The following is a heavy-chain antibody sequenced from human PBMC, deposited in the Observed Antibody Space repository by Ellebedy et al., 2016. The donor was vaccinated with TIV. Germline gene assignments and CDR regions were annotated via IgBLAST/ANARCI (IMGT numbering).Heavy chain of an antibody. D-gene: IGHD1-1*01. V-gene: IGHV3-30*04. J-gene: IGHJ4*02. CDR3: AADRDATGFVF. CDR1: GFTFNTYA. CDR2: VTLDGQRK. Sequence: GESLKISCGASGFTFNTYAMHWVRQAPGKGLEWVTFVTLDGQRKDYADSVKGRFTISRDNSKNTVFLQMDRLRVEDTAVYYCAADRDATGFVFWGRGALVTVSS.